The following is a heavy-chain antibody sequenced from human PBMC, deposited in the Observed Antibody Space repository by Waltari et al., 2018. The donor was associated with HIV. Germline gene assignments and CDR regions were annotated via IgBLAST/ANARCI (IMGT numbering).Heavy chain of an antibody. D-gene: IGHD3-22*01. Sequence: QVQLQQWGAGLLKPSEPLSLTCAVYGGSFSGYYWSWIRQPPGKGLEWIGEINHSGSTNYNPSLKSRVTISVDTSKNQFSLKLSSVTAADTAVYYCARGYYDSSGYYYVVFDYWGQGTLVTVSS. V-gene: IGHV4-34*01. CDR1: GGSFSGYY. CDR3: ARGYYDSSGYYYVVFDY. CDR2: INHSGST. J-gene: IGHJ4*02.